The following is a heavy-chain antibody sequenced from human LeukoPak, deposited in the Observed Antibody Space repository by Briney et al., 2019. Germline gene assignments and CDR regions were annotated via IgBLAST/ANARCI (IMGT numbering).Heavy chain of an antibody. CDR1: GVSPKSHY. Sequence: SGTPSLTRAVSGVSPKSHYWGWIRESPRRGLEWIGHISDKGTTKYNPSLKSRVIIWADTSKNHLSLNLTSVLAADTAIYYCARRDAGWNYCDYWGQGILVTVSS. J-gene: IGHJ4*02. V-gene: IGHV4-59*08. D-gene: IGHD6-19*01. CDR2: ISDKGTT. CDR3: ARRDAGWNYCDY.